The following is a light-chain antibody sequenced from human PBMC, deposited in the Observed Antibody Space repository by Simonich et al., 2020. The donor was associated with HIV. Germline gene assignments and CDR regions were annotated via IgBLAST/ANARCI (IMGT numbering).Light chain of an antibody. V-gene: IGKV3-15*01. J-gene: IGKJ3*01. CDR3: QQYNNWPSPFT. CDR1: QSVSNN. Sequence: EIVMTQSPATLTVSPGERPTLSCRASQSVSNNLAWYKQKPGQAPRLLLYGASTRATGIPARFSGSGSGTEFTLTISSLQSEDFALYYCQQYNNWPSPFTFGPGTKVDLK. CDR2: GAS.